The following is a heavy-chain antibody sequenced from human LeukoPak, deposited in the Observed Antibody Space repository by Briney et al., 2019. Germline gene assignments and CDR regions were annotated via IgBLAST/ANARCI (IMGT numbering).Heavy chain of an antibody. CDR3: ANEEWYRFDY. V-gene: IGHV3-7*03. CDR2: MDGGGSAT. CDR1: GFAFNSYW. D-gene: IGHD2-8*01. J-gene: IGHJ4*02. Sequence: GGSLRLSCAASGFAFNSYWTSWVRQTPGKGLEWVATMDGGGSATYYVDSVKGRFTITRDNAKNSLFLQMNSLRAEDTALYYCANEEWYRFDYWGQGTLVTVPS.